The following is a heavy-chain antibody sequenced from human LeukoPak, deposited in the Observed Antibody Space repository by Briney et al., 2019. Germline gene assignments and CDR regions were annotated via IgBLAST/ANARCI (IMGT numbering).Heavy chain of an antibody. CDR1: GGSIISSAYY. CDR3: ASSALSYYDFWSGNNWFDP. Sequence: PSETLSLTCTVSGGSIISSAYYWSWIRQPPGKGLEWIGYIYYSGSTNYNPSLKSRVTISVDTSKNQFSLKLSSVTAADTAVYYCASSALSYYDFWSGNNWFDPWGQGTLVTVSS. J-gene: IGHJ5*02. V-gene: IGHV4-61*08. CDR2: IYYSGST. D-gene: IGHD3-3*01.